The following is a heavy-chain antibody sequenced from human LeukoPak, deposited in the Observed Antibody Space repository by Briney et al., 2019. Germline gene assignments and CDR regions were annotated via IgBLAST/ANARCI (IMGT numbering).Heavy chain of an antibody. Sequence: PSETLSLTCTVSGDSISRSSFYWGWIRQPPGEGLEWIGSIYYSGSTYYNPSLKSRVIISVDTSKNQFSLKLSSVTAADTAVYYCASPGCYASGTYCHYFDYWGQGTLVTVSS. CDR2: IYYSGST. D-gene: IGHD3-10*01. CDR1: GDSISRSSFY. CDR3: ASPGCYASGTYCHYFDY. J-gene: IGHJ4*02. V-gene: IGHV4-39*01.